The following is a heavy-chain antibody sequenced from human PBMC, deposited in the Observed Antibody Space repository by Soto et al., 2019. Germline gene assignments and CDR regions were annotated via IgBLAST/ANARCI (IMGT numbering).Heavy chain of an antibody. V-gene: IGHV1-24*01. CDR2: LDPEDGET. D-gene: IGHD6-13*01. Sequence: ASVKVSCKVSGYTVSELSMQWVRQAPGKGLEWMGGLDPEDGETTYVQKFQGRVTMTEDTSTDTAYIELTSLRSEDTAVYYCAIDSGNWFNWLDPWGQGTLVTVYS. CDR1: GYTVSELS. J-gene: IGHJ5*02. CDR3: AIDSGNWFNWLDP.